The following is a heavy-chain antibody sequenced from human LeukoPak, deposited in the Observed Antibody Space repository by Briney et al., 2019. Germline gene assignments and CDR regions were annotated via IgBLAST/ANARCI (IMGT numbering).Heavy chain of an antibody. J-gene: IGHJ4*02. Sequence: ASVTVSCTTSGFTFTSYGISWVRPAPGQGLEWVGWISGYNGNTNYAQKFRGRLTMTIDTSTTAAYMELRSLRSDDTAVYYCAKDRSSSAREDWGQGTLVTVSS. CDR3: AKDRSSSARED. CDR1: GFTFTSYG. CDR2: ISGYNGNT. V-gene: IGHV1-18*01. D-gene: IGHD6-13*01.